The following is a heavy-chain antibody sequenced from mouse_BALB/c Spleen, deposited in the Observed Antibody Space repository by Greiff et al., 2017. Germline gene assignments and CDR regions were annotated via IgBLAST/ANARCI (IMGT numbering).Heavy chain of an antibody. V-gene: IGHV14-3*02. CDR1: GFNIKDTY. Sequence: VQLQQSGAELVKPGASVKLSCTASGFNIKDTYMHWVKQRPEQGLEWIGRIDPANGNTKYDPKFQDKATITADTSSNTAYLQLSSLTSEDTAVDYCARDDYDGWFAYWGQGTLVTVSA. CDR2: IDPANGNT. D-gene: IGHD2-4*01. CDR3: ARDDYDGWFAY. J-gene: IGHJ3*01.